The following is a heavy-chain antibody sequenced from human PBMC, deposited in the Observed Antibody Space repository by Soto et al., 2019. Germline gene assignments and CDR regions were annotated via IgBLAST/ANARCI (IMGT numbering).Heavy chain of an antibody. CDR2: ISFDSRDK. Sequence: QVQLVESGGGVVQPGRSLRLSCAASGFTFSAYGIHWVRQAPGKGLEWVATISFDSRDKLYVDSMNGRLTISRENSRNTVYLQVDSLRAEDTAVYHCARVCGGDCGKAFDVWGQGTVVAVSP. J-gene: IGHJ3*01. CDR1: GFTFSAYG. D-gene: IGHD2-21*02. V-gene: IGHV3-33*05. CDR3: ARVCGGDCGKAFDV.